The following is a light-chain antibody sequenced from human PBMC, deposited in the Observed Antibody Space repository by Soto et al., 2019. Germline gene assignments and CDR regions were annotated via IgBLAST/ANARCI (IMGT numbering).Light chain of an antibody. CDR1: QSISSW. CDR3: QQYNNYWT. CDR2: DAS. V-gene: IGKV1-5*01. Sequence: DIQMTQSPSTLSASVGDRVTSTGRASQSISSWLAWYQQKPGKAPKLLIYDASSLESGVPSRFSGSGSATEFTLTISSLQPDDFATYYCQQYNNYWTFGQGTKVDIK. J-gene: IGKJ1*01.